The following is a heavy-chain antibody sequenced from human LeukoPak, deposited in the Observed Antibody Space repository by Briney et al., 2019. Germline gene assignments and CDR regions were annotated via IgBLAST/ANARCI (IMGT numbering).Heavy chain of an antibody. J-gene: IGHJ5*02. CDR2: IMPLFGTA. Sequence: SVKVSCKTSGGTFNNSAISWVRQAPGQGLEWLGGIMPLFGTAGYAQKFQGRVTLTKDESTRTVYLELTSLTSDDTAVYYCARDVHGDYGSGWFDPWGQGTLVSVSS. D-gene: IGHD4-17*01. V-gene: IGHV1-69*05. CDR1: GGTFNNSA. CDR3: ARDVHGDYGSGWFDP.